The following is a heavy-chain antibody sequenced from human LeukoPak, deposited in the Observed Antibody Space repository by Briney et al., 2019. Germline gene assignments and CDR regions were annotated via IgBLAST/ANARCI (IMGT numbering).Heavy chain of an antibody. Sequence: SETLSLTCTVSGGSLSSYYWSWIRQPPGKGLEWIGYIYYSGSTNYNPSLKSRVTISVDTSKNQFSLKLSSVTAADTAVYYCARSIVVVPAGLFDPWGQGTLVTVSS. CDR2: IYYSGST. V-gene: IGHV4-59*01. CDR1: GGSLSSYY. J-gene: IGHJ5*02. D-gene: IGHD2-2*01. CDR3: ARSIVVVPAGLFDP.